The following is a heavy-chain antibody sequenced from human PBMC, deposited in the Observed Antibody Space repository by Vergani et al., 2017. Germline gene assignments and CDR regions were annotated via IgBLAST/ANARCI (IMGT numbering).Heavy chain of an antibody. D-gene: IGHD4-23*01. V-gene: IGHV3-30*02. J-gene: IGHJ4*02. CDR3: ARAVSTTVGDPPGY. CDR2: IRYDGSNK. Sequence: QVQLVESGGGVVQPGGSLRLSCAASGFTFSSYGMHWVRQAPGKGLEWVAFIRYDGSNKYYPGSVKGRFTISRENAKNSLYLQMNSLRAGDTAIYYCARAVSTTVGDPPGYWGQGTLVTVSS. CDR1: GFTFSSYG.